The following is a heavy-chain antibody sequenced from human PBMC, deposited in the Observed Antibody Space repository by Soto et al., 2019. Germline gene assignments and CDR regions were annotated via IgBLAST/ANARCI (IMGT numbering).Heavy chain of an antibody. J-gene: IGHJ5*01. D-gene: IGHD3-3*01. CDR3: ARGQRFSDWLDS. V-gene: IGHV4-4*07. Sequence: PSETLSLTCTVSGGAISTYYWTWIRQPAGKGLEWIGRIYSSGSTKYNPSLQSRVTMSLDTSNNQFSLRLTSVTAADTAVYYCARGQRFSDWLDSWGQGTLVTVYS. CDR2: IYSSGST. CDR1: GGAISTYY.